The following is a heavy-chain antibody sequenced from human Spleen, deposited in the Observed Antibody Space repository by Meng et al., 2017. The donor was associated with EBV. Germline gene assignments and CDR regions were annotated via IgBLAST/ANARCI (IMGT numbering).Heavy chain of an antibody. Sequence: VQLVGSGGGLVQPGGSLRLSCAASGFTFSTYAMGWVRQVPGKGLEWVSVITGSGADSVRGRFTISRDNSKNTLYLQMNSLRAEDTAVYYCAKGGDSSAFSFDHWGQGTLVTVSS. J-gene: IGHJ4*02. CDR1: GFTFSTYA. CDR2: ITGSG. D-gene: IGHD3-22*01. V-gene: IGHV3-23*04. CDR3: AKGGDSSAFSFDH.